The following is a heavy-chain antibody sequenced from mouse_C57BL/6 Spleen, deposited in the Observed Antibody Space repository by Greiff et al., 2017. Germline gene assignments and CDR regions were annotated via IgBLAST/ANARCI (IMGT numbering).Heavy chain of an antibody. CDR3: ARDYGSSYGWFAY. J-gene: IGHJ3*01. V-gene: IGHV1-66*01. D-gene: IGHD1-1*01. Sequence: VQVVESGPELVKPGASVKISCKASGYSFTSYYIHWVKQRPGQGLEWIGWIYPGSGNTKYNEKFKGKATLTADTSSSTAYMQLSSLTSEDSAVYYCARDYGSSYGWFAYWGQGTLVTVSA. CDR2: IYPGSGNT. CDR1: GYSFTSYY.